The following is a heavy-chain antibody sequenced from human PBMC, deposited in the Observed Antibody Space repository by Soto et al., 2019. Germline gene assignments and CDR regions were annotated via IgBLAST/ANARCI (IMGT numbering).Heavy chain of an antibody. Sequence: QMQLVQSGAEVKKTGSSVTVSCKALGNTFTYRYLHWVRQAPGQALEWMGWITPFSGDVHYAQKFQERVTMTRDRSITTAYMQMSSLRSEDTAMYFCAGGGAGSGPFTWELPDHWGQGTLVTVSS. CDR1: GNTFTYRY. J-gene: IGHJ4*02. V-gene: IGHV1-45*02. CDR3: AGGGAGSGPFTWELPDH. D-gene: IGHD1-26*01. CDR2: ITPFSGDV.